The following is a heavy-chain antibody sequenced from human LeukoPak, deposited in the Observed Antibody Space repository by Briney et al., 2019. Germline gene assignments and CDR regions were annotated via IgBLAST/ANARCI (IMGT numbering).Heavy chain of an antibody. D-gene: IGHD3-10*01. CDR1: GGSISSGGFY. J-gene: IGHJ5*02. V-gene: IGHV4-31*03. Sequence: PSETLSLTCTVSGGSISSGGFYWSWIRPHPGKGLEWIGYIYYSGSTYYNLYLKSRVTISVDTSKNQCSLMLSSVTAADTAVYYCARTVLLLFREFLGGWFDPWGQGTLVTVSS. CDR2: IYYSGST. CDR3: ARTVLLLFREFLGGWFDP.